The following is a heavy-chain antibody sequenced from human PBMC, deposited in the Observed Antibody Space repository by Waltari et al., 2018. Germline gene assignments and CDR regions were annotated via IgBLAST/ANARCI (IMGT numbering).Heavy chain of an antibody. J-gene: IGHJ4*02. CDR1: GGSISSSSYY. V-gene: IGHV4-39*01. Sequence: QLQLQESGPGLVKPSETLSLTCTVSGGSISSSSYYWGWIRQPPGKGLEWIGSIYYSGSTSYNPCLKSRVTISVDTSKNQFSLKLSSVTAADTAVYYCARHAAAAGPYYFDYWGQGTLVTVSS. CDR3: ARHAAAAGPYYFDY. D-gene: IGHD6-13*01. CDR2: IYYSGST.